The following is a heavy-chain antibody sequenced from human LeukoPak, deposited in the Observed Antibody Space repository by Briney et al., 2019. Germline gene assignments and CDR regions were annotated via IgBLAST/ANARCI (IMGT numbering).Heavy chain of an antibody. CDR2: IYYSGIT. CDR1: GGSISTYY. V-gene: IGHV4-59*01. J-gene: IGHJ3*02. Sequence: PSETLSLTCTVSGGSISTYYGSWIRQPPGRGLEWIGYIYYSGITDYSPSLKSRVTISIDTSKKQFSLKLSSVTAADTAVYYCARWEASRVAFDIWGQGTLVTVSS. CDR3: ARWEASRVAFDI. D-gene: IGHD1-26*01.